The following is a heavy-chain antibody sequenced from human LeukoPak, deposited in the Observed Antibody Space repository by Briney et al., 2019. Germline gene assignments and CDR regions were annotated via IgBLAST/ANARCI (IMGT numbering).Heavy chain of an antibody. D-gene: IGHD1-7*01. V-gene: IGHV3-74*01. Sequence: GGSLRLSCAASGFTFSRYWMHWVRQAPGKGLVWVSRINSDGSITNYADSVEGRFTVSRDNAKNTLYLQMNSLGVEDSAIYYCARAGNYYLTYWGRGTLLTVSP. CDR1: GFTFSRYW. CDR2: INSDGSIT. CDR3: ARAGNYYLTY. J-gene: IGHJ4*02.